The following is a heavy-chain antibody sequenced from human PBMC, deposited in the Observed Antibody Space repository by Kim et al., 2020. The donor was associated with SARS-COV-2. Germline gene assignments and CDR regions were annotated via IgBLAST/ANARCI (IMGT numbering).Heavy chain of an antibody. CDR1: GFTFSSYA. Sequence: GGSLRLSCAASGFTFSSYAMHWVRQAPGKGLEWVAVISYDGSNKYYADSVKGRFTISRDNSKNTLYLQMNSLRAEDTAVYYCARDLSSGWYIDWYFDLWGRGTLVTVSS. CDR2: ISYDGSNK. D-gene: IGHD6-19*01. V-gene: IGHV3-30*04. CDR3: ARDLSSGWYIDWYFDL. J-gene: IGHJ2*01.